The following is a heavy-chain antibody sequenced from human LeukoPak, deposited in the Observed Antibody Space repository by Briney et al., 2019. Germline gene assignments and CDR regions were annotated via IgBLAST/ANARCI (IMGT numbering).Heavy chain of an antibody. CDR2: IYHSGGT. Sequence: SQTLSLTCTVSGGSISSGGYYWSWIRQPPGKGLEWIGYIYHSGGTYYNPSLKSRVTISVDTSKNQFSLKLSSVTAADTAVYYCARHRYCSGGSCYSNAFDIWGQGTMVTVSS. D-gene: IGHD2-15*01. V-gene: IGHV4-30-2*03. J-gene: IGHJ3*02. CDR3: ARHRYCSGGSCYSNAFDI. CDR1: GGSISSGGYY.